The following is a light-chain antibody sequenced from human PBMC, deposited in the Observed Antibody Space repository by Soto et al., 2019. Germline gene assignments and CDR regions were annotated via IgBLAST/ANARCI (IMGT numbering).Light chain of an antibody. Sequence: DIQMTQSPSFLSASVGDRVTLTCRASQSISTWLAWYQQKPGKAPKLLIYKASNLESGVPSRFSGSGSGTEFTLTISSLQPDDFATYYCQQYNSYWTFGQGPKVELK. J-gene: IGKJ1*01. CDR1: QSISTW. CDR3: QQYNSYWT. V-gene: IGKV1-5*03. CDR2: KAS.